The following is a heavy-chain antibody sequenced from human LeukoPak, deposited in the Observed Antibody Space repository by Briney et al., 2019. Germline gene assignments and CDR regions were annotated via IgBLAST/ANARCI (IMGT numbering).Heavy chain of an antibody. CDR3: AKDAQRGFDYSNSLEY. V-gene: IGHV3-33*06. CDR1: GFTFSSYG. J-gene: IGHJ4*02. CDR2: IWSDATNR. Sequence: GRSVRLSCAASGFTFSSYGMHWVRQAPGKGLEWVAVIWSDATNRYYADSVKGRFTISRDNFKKTVYLQMDSLRVEDTAVYYCAKDAQRGFDYSNSLEYWGQGILVTVSS. D-gene: IGHD4-11*01.